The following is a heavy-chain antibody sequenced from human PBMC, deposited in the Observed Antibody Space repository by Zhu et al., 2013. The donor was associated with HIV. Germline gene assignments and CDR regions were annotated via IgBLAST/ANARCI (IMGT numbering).Heavy chain of an antibody. Sequence: RLVQSGAEVRKPGTAVKVSCRTSGVDFTSAAVQWVRQARGQGLEWMGWIGTASGNTIYTQRFQERVTITRDLSTTSVYMELSNLRSDDTAVYFCAALVTSGGSIVLDSWGQGT. D-gene: IGHD2-15*01. CDR1: GVDFTSAA. J-gene: IGHJ4*02. CDR3: AALVTSGGSIVLDS. V-gene: IGHV1-58*01. CDR2: IGTASGNT.